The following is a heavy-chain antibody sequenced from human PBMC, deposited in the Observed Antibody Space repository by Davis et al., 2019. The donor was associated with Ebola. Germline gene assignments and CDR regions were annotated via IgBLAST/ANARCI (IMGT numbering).Heavy chain of an antibody. J-gene: IGHJ4*02. D-gene: IGHD5/OR15-5a*01. CDR3: GSVFEY. CDR2: IRYDGSNE. Sequence: PGGSLRLSCAASGFTFSTYGMHWVRQAPGKGLEWVAFIRYDGSNEYFADSVKGRFTISRDNAKNTVSLQMNSLRAEDTAIYYCGSVFEYWGQGTLVTVSS. CDR1: GFTFSTYG. V-gene: IGHV3-30*02.